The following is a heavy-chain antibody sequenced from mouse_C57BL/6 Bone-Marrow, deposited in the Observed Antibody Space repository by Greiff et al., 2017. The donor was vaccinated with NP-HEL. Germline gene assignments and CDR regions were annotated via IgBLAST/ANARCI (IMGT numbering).Heavy chain of an antibody. D-gene: IGHD2-3*01. CDR1: GYTFTDYY. Sequence: EVQLQQSGPELVKPGASVKISCKASGYTFTDYYMNWVKQSHGKSLEWIRDINPNNGGTSYNQKFKGKATLTVDKSSSTAYMELRSLTSEDSAVYYCARCPLDGYYSFDYWGQGTTLTVSS. V-gene: IGHV1-26*01. CDR2: INPNNGGT. CDR3: ARCPLDGYYSFDY. J-gene: IGHJ2*01.